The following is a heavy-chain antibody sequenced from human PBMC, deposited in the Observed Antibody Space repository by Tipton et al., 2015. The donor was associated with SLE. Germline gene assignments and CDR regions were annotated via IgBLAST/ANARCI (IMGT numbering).Heavy chain of an antibody. V-gene: IGHV3-74*01. Sequence: SLRLSCAASGFSFDDYAMHWVRQGPGKGLVWVSRINSDGGSTSYADSVKGRFTSSRDNAKNTLYLQMNSLRAEDTAVYCCARDWGYSSSSPLDYWGQGTLVTVSS. CDR3: ARDWGYSSSSPLDY. CDR2: INSDGGST. D-gene: IGHD6-6*01. CDR1: GFSFDDYA. J-gene: IGHJ4*02.